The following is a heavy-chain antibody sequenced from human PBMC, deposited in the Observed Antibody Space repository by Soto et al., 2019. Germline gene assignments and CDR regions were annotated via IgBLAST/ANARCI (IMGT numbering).Heavy chain of an antibody. Sequence: ASVKVSCKASGYTFTSYGISWVPDPPGQALEWMGWISAYNGNTNYAQKLQGRVTMTTDTSTSTAYMELRSLRSDDTAVYYCARSRITMVRGVTTGIDYWGQGTLVTVSS. CDR2: ISAYNGNT. D-gene: IGHD3-10*01. CDR3: ARSRITMVRGVTTGIDY. J-gene: IGHJ4*02. CDR1: GYTFTSYG. V-gene: IGHV1-18*01.